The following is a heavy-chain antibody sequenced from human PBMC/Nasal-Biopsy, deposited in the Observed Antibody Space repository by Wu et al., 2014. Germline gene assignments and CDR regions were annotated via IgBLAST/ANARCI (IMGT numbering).Heavy chain of an antibody. D-gene: IGHD2-21*02. V-gene: IGHV3-30*18. J-gene: IGHJ4*02. CDR3: VKDGMGSAIPALDH. CDR1: GFTFREYG. CDR2: IAYDGSSE. Sequence: LRLSCATFGFTFREYGMHWVRQAPGKGLEWVAFIAYDGSSEIYADSVKGRFTISRDNSRTTLYLQMDSLRPDDTGVYYCVKDGMGSAIPALDHWGQGTQVTVSS.